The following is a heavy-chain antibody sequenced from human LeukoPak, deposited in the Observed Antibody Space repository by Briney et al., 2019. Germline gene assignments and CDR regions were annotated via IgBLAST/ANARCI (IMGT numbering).Heavy chain of an antibody. CDR2: TSSDLNVK. J-gene: IGHJ4*02. D-gene: IGHD3-10*01. CDR3: AREGYYGSGSPPSLYFDY. Sequence: GGSLRLSCAASGFTFSSYGMSWVRQAPGKGLEWVAVTSSDLNVKLCADSVKGRFTISRDNSRSTLYLQMNSLRPEDTAIYYCAREGYYGSGSPPSLYFDYWGQGTLVTVSS. V-gene: IGHV3-30*03. CDR1: GFTFSSYG.